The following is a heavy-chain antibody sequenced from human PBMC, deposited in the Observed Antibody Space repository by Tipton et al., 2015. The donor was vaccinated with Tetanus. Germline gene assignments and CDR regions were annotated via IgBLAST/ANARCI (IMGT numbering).Heavy chain of an antibody. CDR1: GGSISSGGYY. J-gene: IGHJ6*02. CDR3: ARDRYYDILTGYYGVGVDRLYGMDV. V-gene: IGHV4-31*03. Sequence: TLSLTCTVSGGSISSGGYYWSWIRQHPGKGLEWIGYIYYSGSTYYNPSLKSRVTISVDTSKNPFSLKLSSVTAADTAVYYCARDRYYDILTGYYGVGVDRLYGMDVWGQGTTVTVSS. D-gene: IGHD3-9*01. CDR2: IYYSGST.